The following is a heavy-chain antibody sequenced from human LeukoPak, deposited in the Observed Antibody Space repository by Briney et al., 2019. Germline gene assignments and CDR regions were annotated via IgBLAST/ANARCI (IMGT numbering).Heavy chain of an antibody. CDR1: GYTLTELS. D-gene: IGHD5-12*01. CDR3: ATVVLYSGYYFDY. V-gene: IGHV1-24*01. Sequence: ASVKVSCKVSGYTLTELSMHWVRQSPGKGLEWMGGFDPEDGATIYAQKFQGRVTMTEDTSTDTAYMELSSLRSEDTAVYYCATVVLYSGYYFDYWGQGTLVTVSS. J-gene: IGHJ4*02. CDR2: FDPEDGAT.